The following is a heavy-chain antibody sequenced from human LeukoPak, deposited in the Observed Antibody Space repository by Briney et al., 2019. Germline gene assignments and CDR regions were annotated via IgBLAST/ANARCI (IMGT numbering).Heavy chain of an antibody. V-gene: IGHV1-2*04. CDR3: ARVATVSGYYYYYYMDV. J-gene: IGHJ6*03. Sequence: ASVKVSCKASGYTFTGYYMHWVRQAPGQGLEWMGWINPNSGGTNYAQKFQGWVTMTRDTSISTAYMELSSLRSEDTAVYYCARVATVSGYYYYYYMDVWGKGTTVTVSS. CDR2: INPNSGGT. D-gene: IGHD4-11*01. CDR1: GYTFTGYY.